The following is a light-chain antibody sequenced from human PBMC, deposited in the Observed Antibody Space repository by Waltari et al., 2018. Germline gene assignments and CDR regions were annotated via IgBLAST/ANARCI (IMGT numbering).Light chain of an antibody. J-gene: IGLJ2*01. CDR1: ELPNQY. CDR2: EAN. V-gene: IGLV3-25*03. Sequence: SYELTQPPSVSVSPGQTARITCSGDELPNQYAYWYQQKSGQAPLLVIYEANKRPSGIPERFSGSTSGTIVTLTIKGVQAGDAADYYCHSADSSGFNVVFGGGTKLTVL. CDR3: HSADSSGFNVV.